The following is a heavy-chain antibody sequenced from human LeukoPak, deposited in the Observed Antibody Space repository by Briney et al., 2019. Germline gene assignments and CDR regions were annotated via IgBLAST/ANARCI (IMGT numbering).Heavy chain of an antibody. J-gene: IGHJ4*02. CDR1: GFTFSSYS. CDR3: ARDVYYGSGTFGY. CDR2: ISSSSSTI. D-gene: IGHD3-10*01. V-gene: IGHV3-48*01. Sequence: GGSLRLSCAASGFTFSSYSMNWVRQAPGKGLEWVSYISSSSSTIYYADSVKGRFTISRDNAKNSLYLQMNSLRAEDTAVYYCARDVYYGSGTFGYWGQGTLVTVSS.